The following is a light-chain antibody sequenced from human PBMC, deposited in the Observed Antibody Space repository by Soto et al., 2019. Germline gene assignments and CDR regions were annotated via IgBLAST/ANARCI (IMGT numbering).Light chain of an antibody. J-gene: IGLJ3*02. Sequence: QSVLTQPRSVSGSPGQSVTISCTGTSGDVGGYNFVSWYQQHPGKAPTLMIFDVRQRPSGVPDRFSGSKSGNTASLTISGLQADDEAGYYCYSYGGSYTWVFGGGTKVTVL. CDR3: YSYGGSYTWV. V-gene: IGLV2-11*01. CDR2: DVR. CDR1: SGDVGGYNF.